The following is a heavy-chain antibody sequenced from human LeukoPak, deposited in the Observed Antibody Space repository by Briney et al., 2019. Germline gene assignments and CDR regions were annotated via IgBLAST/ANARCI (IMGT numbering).Heavy chain of an antibody. CDR2: IWYDGSNA. CDR1: GFTFSSYG. CDR3: ARELSYFDSSRRANRLVGFDY. V-gene: IGHV3-33*01. D-gene: IGHD3-22*01. J-gene: IGHJ4*02. Sequence: PGGSLRLSCAASGFTFSSYGIHWVRQAPGKGLEWVAVIWYDGSNAYYADSVKGRFTISRDNSKNTLYLQMNSLGAEGTAVYYCARELSYFDSSRRANRLVGFDYWGQGTLVTVSS.